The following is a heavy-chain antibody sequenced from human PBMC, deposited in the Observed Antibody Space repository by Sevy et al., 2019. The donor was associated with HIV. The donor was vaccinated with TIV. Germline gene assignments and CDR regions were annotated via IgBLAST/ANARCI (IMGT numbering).Heavy chain of an antibody. D-gene: IGHD4-17*01. CDR2: IGYDGNNK. CDR3: ARDPRIYGDYLLAYFDY. V-gene: IGHV3-33*01. Sequence: GGSLRLSCAASGLTPSTYAIHWVRQAPGKGLEWVAVIGYDGNNKFYADSVKGRFTISRDDSKNTVFLQMDSLRAEDTAVYYCARDPRIYGDYLLAYFDYWGQGTLVTVSS. CDR1: GLTPSTYA. J-gene: IGHJ4*02.